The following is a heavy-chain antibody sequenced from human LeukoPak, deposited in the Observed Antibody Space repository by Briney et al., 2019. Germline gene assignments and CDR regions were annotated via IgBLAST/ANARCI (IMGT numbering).Heavy chain of an antibody. D-gene: IGHD6-19*01. Sequence: GGSLRLSCAASGFTVSSNYMSWVRQAPGKGLEWVSAIRGSDDSTFYADSGKGRFTISRDNSKNTLYLQMNSLRAEDTAVYYCAKDRSSSGWRFDYGGQGTLVTVSS. CDR2: IRGSDDST. V-gene: IGHV3-23*01. CDR3: AKDRSSSGWRFDY. J-gene: IGHJ4*02. CDR1: GFTVSSNY.